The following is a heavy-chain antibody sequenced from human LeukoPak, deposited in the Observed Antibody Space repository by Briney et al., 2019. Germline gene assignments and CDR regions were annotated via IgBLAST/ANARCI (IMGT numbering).Heavy chain of an antibody. Sequence: PSETLSLTCAVYGGSFSGYYWSWIRQPPGKGLEWIGEINHSGSTNYNPSLKSRVTISVDTSKNQSSLKLSSVTAADTAVYYCARWVEQWLVREDGYNYLDYWGQGTLVTVSS. CDR1: GGSFSGYY. V-gene: IGHV4-34*01. D-gene: IGHD5-24*01. CDR3: ARWVEQWLVREDGYNYLDY. CDR2: INHSGST. J-gene: IGHJ4*02.